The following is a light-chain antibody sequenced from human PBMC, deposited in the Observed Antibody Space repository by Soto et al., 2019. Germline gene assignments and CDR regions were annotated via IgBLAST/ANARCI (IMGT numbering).Light chain of an antibody. CDR3: QQYGSSPTWT. V-gene: IGKV3-20*01. Sequence: EIVLTQSPGTLSLSPGERATLSCRASQSVSSSYLAWYQQKPGQAPRLLIYAASSRATGIPDRFSGSGSGTDFTLTIRRLEPEDFAVYYCQQYGSSPTWTFGQGTKVEIK. CDR2: AAS. J-gene: IGKJ1*01. CDR1: QSVSSSY.